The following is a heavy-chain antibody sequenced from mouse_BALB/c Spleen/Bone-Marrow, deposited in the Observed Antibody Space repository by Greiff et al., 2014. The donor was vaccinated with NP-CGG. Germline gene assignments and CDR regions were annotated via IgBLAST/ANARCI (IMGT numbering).Heavy chain of an antibody. V-gene: IGHV5-17*02. D-gene: IGHD3-1*01. Sequence: EVQLQQSGGGLVQPGGSRKLSCAASGLTFSSFGMHWVRQAPEQGLEWVAYISSGSSTIYYADTVKGRFTIARDNSKNTLFLQRTSLRSEDTAMYYCASRDWCAYWGQGALVTVSA. CDR3: ASRDWCAY. CDR1: GLTFSSFG. CDR2: ISSGSSTI. J-gene: IGHJ3*01.